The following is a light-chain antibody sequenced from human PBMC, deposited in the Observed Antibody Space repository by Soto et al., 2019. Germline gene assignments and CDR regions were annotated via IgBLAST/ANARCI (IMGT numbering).Light chain of an antibody. Sequence: EIVMTQSPATLSVSPGERATLSCRASQSVSNNLAWYQNKPGQAPMLLIYGAFTRATGIPARFSGSGSGTEFTLTISSLQSEDFAVYYCKQYNNWWTFGQGTRVEIK. CDR3: KQYNNWWT. V-gene: IGKV3-15*01. CDR1: QSVSNN. CDR2: GAF. J-gene: IGKJ1*01.